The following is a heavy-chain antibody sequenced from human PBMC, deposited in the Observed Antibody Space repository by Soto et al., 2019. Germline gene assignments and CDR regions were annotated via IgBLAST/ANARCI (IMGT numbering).Heavy chain of an antibody. D-gene: IGHD1-20*01. CDR2: IDYSGTA. Sequence: SDTLSLTCTLSSGSIIVTNVFWGWVRQPPGKGLEWIGNIDYSGTAYFSPSLATRVTFHVDTSKNQFSLTLYSVTAADTAVYYCARITGRHLDYWGQGILVTVSS. J-gene: IGHJ4*02. CDR3: ARITGRHLDY. V-gene: IGHV4-39*01. CDR1: SGSIIVTNVF.